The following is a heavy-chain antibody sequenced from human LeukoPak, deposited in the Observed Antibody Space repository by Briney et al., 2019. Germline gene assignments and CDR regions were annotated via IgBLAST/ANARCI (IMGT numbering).Heavy chain of an antibody. Sequence: GGSLRLSCAASGFTFSSYWMHWVRQAPGKGLVWVSCINSDGSSTSYADSVKGRFTISRDNAKNSLYLQMNSLRAEDMALYYCAKRGPGREFDYWGQGTLVTVSS. CDR3: AKRGPGREFDY. CDR2: INSDGSST. D-gene: IGHD5-24*01. CDR1: GFTFSSYW. V-gene: IGHV3-74*01. J-gene: IGHJ4*02.